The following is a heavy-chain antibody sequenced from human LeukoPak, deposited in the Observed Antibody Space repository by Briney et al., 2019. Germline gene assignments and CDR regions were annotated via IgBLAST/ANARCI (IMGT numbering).Heavy chain of an antibody. Sequence: GGSLRLSCAASGFTFDDYAMHWVRQAPGKGLEWVSGISWNSGSIGYADSVKGRFTISRDNAKNSLYLQMNSLRAEDTALYYCAKDVEYSSSPNFDYWGQGTLVTVSS. CDR3: AKDVEYSSSPNFDY. V-gene: IGHV3-9*01. J-gene: IGHJ4*02. CDR2: ISWNSGSI. CDR1: GFTFDDYA. D-gene: IGHD6-6*01.